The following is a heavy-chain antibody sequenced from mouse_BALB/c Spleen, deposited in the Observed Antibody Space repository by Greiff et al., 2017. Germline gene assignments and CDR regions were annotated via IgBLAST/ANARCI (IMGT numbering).Heavy chain of an antibody. J-gene: IGHJ2*01. CDR3: ARSITTVVATPFDY. CDR1: GFSLTSYG. V-gene: IGHV2-9*02. Sequence: VQLVESGPGLVAPSQSLSITCTVSGFSLTSYGVHWVRQPPGKGLEWLGVIWAGGSTNYNSALMSRLSIRKDNSKSQVFLKMNSLQTDDTAMYYCARSITTVVATPFDYWGQGTTLTVSS. D-gene: IGHD1-1*01. CDR2: IWAGGST.